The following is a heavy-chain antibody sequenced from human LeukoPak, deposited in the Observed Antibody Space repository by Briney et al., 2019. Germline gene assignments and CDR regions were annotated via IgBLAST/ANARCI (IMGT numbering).Heavy chain of an antibody. CDR2: MYHSGST. D-gene: IGHD4-23*01. CDR3: ARDRGNSGNFDY. CDR1: GGSITSGGYS. J-gene: IGHJ4*02. V-gene: IGHV4-30-2*01. Sequence: QTLSLTCAVSGGSITSGGYSWSWIRQPPGKGLEWIGYMYHSGSTYYNPSLKSRVTISADRTNNQFSLNVTSVTAADTAVYYCARDRGNSGNFDYWGQGTLVTVSS.